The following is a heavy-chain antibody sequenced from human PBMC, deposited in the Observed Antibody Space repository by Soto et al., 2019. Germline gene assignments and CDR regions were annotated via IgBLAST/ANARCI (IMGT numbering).Heavy chain of an antibody. CDR2: IAYDGSIK. CDR1: GFRLNRYG. CDR3: ARDPSALWETDQYLQH. V-gene: IGHV3-30*03. J-gene: IGHJ1*01. D-gene: IGHD1-26*01. Sequence: GGSLRLSCAASGFRLNRYGIHWVRQSPGKGLEWVALIAYDGSIKKYGDSVRGRFTISRDRAKNSLYLQMNSLRAEDTAVYYCARDPSALWETDQYLQHCGQGNRVTVS.